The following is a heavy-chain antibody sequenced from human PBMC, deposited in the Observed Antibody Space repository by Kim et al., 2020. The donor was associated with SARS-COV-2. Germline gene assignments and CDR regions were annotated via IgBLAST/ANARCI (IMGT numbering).Heavy chain of an antibody. CDR2: INHNGST. Sequence: SETLSLTCAVYGGSFSGYYWSWIRQPPGKGLEWMAEINHNGSTNYYPSLKSRVTISVDTSKNQSSQKLSSVPAADTAVYYCARGPGYSSSWYGDCNWFAP. V-gene: IGHV4-34*01. D-gene: IGHD6-13*01. CDR3: ARGPGYSSSWYGDCNWFAP. J-gene: IGHJ5*02. CDR1: GGSFSGYY.